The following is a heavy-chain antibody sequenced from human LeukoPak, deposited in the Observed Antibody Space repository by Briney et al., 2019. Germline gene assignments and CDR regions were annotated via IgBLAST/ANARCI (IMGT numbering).Heavy chain of an antibody. CDR2: IRYDGSKK. V-gene: IGHV3-30*02. Sequence: GRSLRLSCAASGFAFSTYGMHWVRQAPGKGLEGVAFIRYDGSKKYYADSVKGRFTISRDNSKNTLFLQMNSLRTEDTAVYYCAKGAGSSWYSDYWGQGTLVTVSS. D-gene: IGHD6-13*01. CDR3: AKGAGSSWYSDY. CDR1: GFAFSTYG. J-gene: IGHJ4*02.